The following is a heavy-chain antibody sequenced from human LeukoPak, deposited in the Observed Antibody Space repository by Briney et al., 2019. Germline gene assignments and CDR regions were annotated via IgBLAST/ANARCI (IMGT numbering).Heavy chain of an antibody. D-gene: IGHD1/OR15-1a*01. CDR1: GFTFSSYS. V-gene: IGHV3-21*01. J-gene: IGHJ5*02. CDR2: ITYSGNYI. CDR3: ARDRGINNPYLPTKNAEPNWFDP. Sequence: AGGSLRLSCAASGFTFSSYSIHWVRQAPGKGLEWVSSITYSGNYIQYADSVQGRFTISRDNAKNSLYLQMNSQRVEDTAVYYCARDRGINNPYLPTKNAEPNWFDPWGQGTLVTVSS.